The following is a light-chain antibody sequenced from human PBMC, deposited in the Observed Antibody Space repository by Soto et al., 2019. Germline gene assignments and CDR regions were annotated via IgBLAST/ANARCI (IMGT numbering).Light chain of an antibody. J-gene: IGLJ1*01. CDR2: EVS. CDR1: SSYIGTYNY. CDR3: SSYITTSTRV. V-gene: IGLV2-14*01. Sequence: QSALTQPASVSGSPGQSITISCTGTSSYIGTYNYVSWYQQHPGKAPKLMIYEVSNRPSGVSDRFSGSKSGNTASLTISGLQAEDEADYYCSSYITTSTRVFGTGTKVTVL.